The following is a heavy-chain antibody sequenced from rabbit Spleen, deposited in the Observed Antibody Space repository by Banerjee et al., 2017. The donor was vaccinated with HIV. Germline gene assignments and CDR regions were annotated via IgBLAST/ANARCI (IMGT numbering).Heavy chain of an antibody. J-gene: IGHJ4*01. CDR1: GIDFSSYYY. CDR3: ASGYSDVYFTL. CDR2: VDTGSSGVT. V-gene: IGHV1S45*01. D-gene: IGHD1-1*01. Sequence: QQQLEESGGGLVKPGGTLTLTCKASGIDFSSYYYMCWVRQAPGKGLEWIACVDTGSSGVTYYASWAKGRFTISKTSSTTVTLQMTSLTAADTATYFCASGYSDVYFTLWGPGTLVTVS.